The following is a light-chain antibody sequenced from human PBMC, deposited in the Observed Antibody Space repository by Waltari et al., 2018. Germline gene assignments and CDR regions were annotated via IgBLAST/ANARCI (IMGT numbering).Light chain of an antibody. J-gene: IGKJ5*01. CDR3: QQLKSFLFT. CDR2: GTS. V-gene: IGKV1-9*01. CDR1: QGSNRY. Sequence: DIQLTQSPSFLSASVGDRVTITCRASQGSNRYLAWNQQKPGKAPKILIYGTSTLQSGVPSRFSGSGSGTEFTLTISSLQPEDFATYYCQQLKSFLFTFGQGTRLDIK.